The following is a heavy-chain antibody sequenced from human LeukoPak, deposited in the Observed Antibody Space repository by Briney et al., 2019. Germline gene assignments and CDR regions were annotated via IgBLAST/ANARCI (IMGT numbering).Heavy chain of an antibody. J-gene: IGHJ4*02. CDR1: GGTFSSYA. Sequence: SVKVSCKASGGTFSSYAISWVRQAPGQGLEWMGRIIPIFGIANYAQKFQGRVTITADKSTSTAYKELSSLRSEDTAVYYCARDQPSSDIVATIMYYFDYWGQGTLVTVSS. D-gene: IGHD5-12*01. CDR3: ARDQPSSDIVATIMYYFDY. V-gene: IGHV1-69*04. CDR2: IIPIFGIA.